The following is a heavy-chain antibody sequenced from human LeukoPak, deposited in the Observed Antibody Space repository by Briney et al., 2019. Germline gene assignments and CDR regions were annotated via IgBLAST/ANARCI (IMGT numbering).Heavy chain of an antibody. V-gene: IGHV3-30*04. CDR2: ISYDGSNK. D-gene: IGHD2-2*01. CDR3: ARDHGYATGFDY. J-gene: IGHJ4*02. Sequence: GGSLRLPCAASGFTFSSYAMHWVRQAPGKGLEWVAVISYDGSNKYYADSVKGRFTISRDNSKNTLYLQMNSLRAEDTAVYYCARDHGYATGFDYWGQGTLVTVSS. CDR1: GFTFSSYA.